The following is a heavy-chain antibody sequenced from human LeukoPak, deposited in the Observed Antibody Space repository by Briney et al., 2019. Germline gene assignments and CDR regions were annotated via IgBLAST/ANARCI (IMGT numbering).Heavy chain of an antibody. Sequence: HPGGSLRLSCEASEFTFSSYWMHWVRQAPGKGLEWVSLISGDGGNTYYADSVKGRFTISRDNTKNSLYLHMNSLRTEDTAFYFCTKDIERWENSPHFDNWGQGTLVTVSS. V-gene: IGHV3-43*02. CDR3: TKDIERWENSPHFDN. D-gene: IGHD1-26*01. CDR2: ISGDGGNT. J-gene: IGHJ4*02. CDR1: EFTFSSYW.